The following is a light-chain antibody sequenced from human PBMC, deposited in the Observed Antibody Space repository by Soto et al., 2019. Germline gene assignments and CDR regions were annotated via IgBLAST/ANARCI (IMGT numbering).Light chain of an antibody. Sequence: EIVMTQSPATLSVSPGERATLSCRASQSISSNLAWYQQKPGQAPRLLIYGASTRATGIPARFSGSGSGTEFTLTISSLQSEDFAVYYCQQCNNWPPPYTFGQGTKLEIK. CDR2: GAS. CDR3: QQCNNWPPPYT. V-gene: IGKV3-15*01. J-gene: IGKJ2*01. CDR1: QSISSN.